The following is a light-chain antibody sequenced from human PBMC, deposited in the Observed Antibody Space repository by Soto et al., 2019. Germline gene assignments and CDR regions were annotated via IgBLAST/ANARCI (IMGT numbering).Light chain of an antibody. J-gene: IGKJ3*01. CDR1: QSVTHNF. CDR3: QQYGSAPFT. Sequence: EIGLTQSPGTVSVSPGERVTLSCRASQSVTHNFLAWHQQRPGQAPRLVIYCASSRAGGIPDRFRGSGSGTDVTLTIYSVEPEDFAVYYCQQYGSAPFTFGPRTKVDVK. CDR2: CAS. V-gene: IGKV3-20*01.